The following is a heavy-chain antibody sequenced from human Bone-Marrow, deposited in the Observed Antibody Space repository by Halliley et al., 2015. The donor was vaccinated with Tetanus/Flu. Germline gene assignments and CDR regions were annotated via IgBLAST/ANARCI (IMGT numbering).Heavy chain of an antibody. CDR3: GRGLGDRGYCSSGSCYFYYGMDV. CDR2: IYYSGST. D-gene: IGHD2-15*01. CDR1: GGSISSGGYY. Sequence: TLSLTCTVSGGSISSGGYYWTWIRQHPGKGLEWIGDIYYSGSTYYNPSLMSRVTTSIDPSKNQFSLKMSSVTAADTAVYYCGRGLGDRGYCSSGSCYFYYGMDVWGQGISVTVSS. J-gene: IGHJ6*02. V-gene: IGHV4-31*03.